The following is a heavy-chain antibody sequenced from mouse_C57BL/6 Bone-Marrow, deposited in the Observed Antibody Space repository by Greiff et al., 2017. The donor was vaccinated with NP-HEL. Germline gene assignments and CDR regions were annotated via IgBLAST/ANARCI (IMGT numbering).Heavy chain of an antibody. D-gene: IGHD1-1*01. Sequence: EVKLVESGAELVKPGASVKLSCTASGFNIKDYYMHWVKQRTEQGLEWIGRIDPEDGETKYAPKFQGKATITADTSSNTAYLQLSSLTSEDTAVYYCAREFITTVVDHYAMDYWCQGTSATVSS. CDR3: AREFITTVVDHYAMDY. V-gene: IGHV14-2*01. CDR2: IDPEDGET. J-gene: IGHJ4*01. CDR1: GFNIKDYY.